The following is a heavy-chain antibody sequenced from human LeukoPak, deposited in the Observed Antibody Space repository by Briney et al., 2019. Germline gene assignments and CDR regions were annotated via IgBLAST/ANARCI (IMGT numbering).Heavy chain of an antibody. CDR1: GYSFTSYW. D-gene: IGHD3-22*01. CDR2: IYPGDSDT. V-gene: IGHV5-51*01. CDR3: ARQDADSSGYYSSDY. Sequence: KDGESLKISCKGSGYSFTSYWISWVRQMPGKGLEWMGIIYPGDSDTRYSPSFQGQVTISADKSISTAYLQWSSLKASDTAMYYCARQDADSSGYYSSDYWGQGTLVTVSS. J-gene: IGHJ4*02.